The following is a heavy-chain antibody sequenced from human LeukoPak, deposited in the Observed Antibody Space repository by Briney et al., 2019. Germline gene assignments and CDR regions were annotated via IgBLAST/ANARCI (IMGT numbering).Heavy chain of an antibody. CDR2: ISSSSSYI. Sequence: GGSLRLSCAASGFSFRDYTMNWVRQAPGKGLEWVASISSSSSYIYFANSVRGRFSISRDNAKNSLYLQMNSLRAEDTAVYYCAKDSPSRTATTEVPVDYWGQGTLVTVPS. J-gene: IGHJ4*02. D-gene: IGHD1/OR15-1a*01. V-gene: IGHV3-21*01. CDR1: GFSFRDYT. CDR3: AKDSPSRTATTEVPVDY.